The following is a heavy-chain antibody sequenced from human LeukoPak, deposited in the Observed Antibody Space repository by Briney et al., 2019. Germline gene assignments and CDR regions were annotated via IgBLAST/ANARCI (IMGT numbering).Heavy chain of an antibody. Sequence: SVKVSCKASGGTFSSYAISWARQAPGQGLEWMGGIIPIFGTANYAQKFQGRVTITADESTSTAYMELSSLRSEDTAVYYCARGPDYSDYEGPNFDYWGQGTLVTVSS. CDR2: IIPIFGTA. J-gene: IGHJ4*02. D-gene: IGHD4-11*01. CDR3: ARGPDYSDYEGPNFDY. CDR1: GGTFSSYA. V-gene: IGHV1-69*01.